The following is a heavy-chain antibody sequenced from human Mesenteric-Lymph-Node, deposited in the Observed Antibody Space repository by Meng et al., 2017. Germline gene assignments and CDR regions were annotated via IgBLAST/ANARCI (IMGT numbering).Heavy chain of an antibody. J-gene: IGHJ4*02. CDR1: CCSMRKDQW. Sequence: VPLREAGPGLVNPSGTLSLICDVSCCSMRKDQWGCWDGQAPGKGLEWIGEIYHSGRTNYNPSVKSRVSKSVDKSQNHFSLRLSSVTAADTAVYYCTTLYGDSISWGQGTLVTVSS. V-gene: IGHV4-4*02. CDR3: TTLYGDSIS. D-gene: IGHD4-17*01. CDR2: IYHSGRT.